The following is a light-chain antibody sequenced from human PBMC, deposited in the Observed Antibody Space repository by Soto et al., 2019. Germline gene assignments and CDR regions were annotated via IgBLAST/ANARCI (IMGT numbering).Light chain of an antibody. J-gene: IGLJ1*01. V-gene: IGLV2-14*01. CDR1: SSDVGGYNY. Sequence: QSALTQPASVSGSPGQSITISCTGTSSDVGGYNYVSWYQHHPGKAPKLMIYEVTTRPSGISNRFSGSKSGNTASLTISGLQAEDEADYYCSSYTSSTTFPWXXGTGXKLTVL. CDR3: SSYTSSTTFPWX. CDR2: EVT.